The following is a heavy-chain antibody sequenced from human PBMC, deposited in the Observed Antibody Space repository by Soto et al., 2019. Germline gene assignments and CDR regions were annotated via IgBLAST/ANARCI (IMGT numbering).Heavy chain of an antibody. D-gene: IGHD1-26*01. V-gene: IGHV4-4*02. CDR3: ARDPYSGSSLSAY. CDR1: GGSISSTNC. CDR2: IYHSGST. J-gene: IGHJ4*02. Sequence: ASETLSLTCAVSGGSISSTNCWYLAREPPGKGLEWIGEIYHSGSTNYNPSLKSRVTISIDKSKNQFSLKLNSVTAADTAVYYCARDPYSGSSLSAYWGQGILVTVSS.